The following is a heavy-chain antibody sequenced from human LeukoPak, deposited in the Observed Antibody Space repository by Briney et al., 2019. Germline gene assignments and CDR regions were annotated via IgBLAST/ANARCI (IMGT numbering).Heavy chain of an antibody. D-gene: IGHD2-21*02. CDR1: GGTFSSYA. V-gene: IGHV1-69*13. CDR3: ASDRGYCGGDCPYYYYGMDV. Sequence: ASVKVSCKASGGTFSSYAINWVRQAPGQGLEWMGGSIPIFGTANYAQKFQGRVTITADESTSTAYMELSSLRSEDTAVYYCASDRGYCGGDCPYYYYGMDVWGKGTTVTVSS. J-gene: IGHJ6*04. CDR2: SIPIFGTA.